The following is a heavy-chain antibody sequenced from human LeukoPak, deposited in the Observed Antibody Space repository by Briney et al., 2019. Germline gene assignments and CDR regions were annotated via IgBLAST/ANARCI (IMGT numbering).Heavy chain of an antibody. CDR2: VYYTGST. V-gene: IGHV4-59*01. D-gene: IGHD6-13*01. CDR3: ARGSDTAAGLY. J-gene: IGHJ4*02. Sequence: PSETLSLTCTVSGGSICTYYWTWIRQPPGKGLEWIGFVYYTGSTNYNPSLKSRVTISVDTSKNQFSLQLNSVTAADTAVYYCARGSDTAAGLYWGQGTLVTVSS. CDR1: GGSICTYY.